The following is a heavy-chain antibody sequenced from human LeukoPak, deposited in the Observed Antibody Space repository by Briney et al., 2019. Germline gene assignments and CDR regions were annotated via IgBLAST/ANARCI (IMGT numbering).Heavy chain of an antibody. CDR1: AASVDEYG. J-gene: IGHJ3*02. CDR2: ISGNGGRT. CDR3: AGSRSLVAVAGIEGFDI. Sequence: GGSLRLSCAASAASVDEYGMSWVRQSPGKGLEGISGISGNGGRTYYADSVKGRFTISRDNAKNSLSLKMNSLRAEDTAFYYCAGSRSLVAVAGIEGFDIWGQGTMVTVSS. V-gene: IGHV3-20*04. D-gene: IGHD6-19*01.